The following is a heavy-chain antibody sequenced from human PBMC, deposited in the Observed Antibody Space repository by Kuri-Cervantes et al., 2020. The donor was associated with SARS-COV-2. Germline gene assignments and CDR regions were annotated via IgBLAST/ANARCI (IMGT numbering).Heavy chain of an antibody. CDR1: GFTFSSYG. J-gene: IGHJ4*02. Sequence: GESLKISCAASGFTFSSYGMHWVRQAPGKGLEWVAVISYDGRNKYYADSVKGRFTISRDNSKNTLYLQMNSLRAEDTAVYYCARDGRWSMAIIDYWGQGTLVTVSS. V-gene: IGHV3-30*03. D-gene: IGHD2/OR15-2a*01. CDR3: ARDGRWSMAIIDY. CDR2: ISYDGRNK.